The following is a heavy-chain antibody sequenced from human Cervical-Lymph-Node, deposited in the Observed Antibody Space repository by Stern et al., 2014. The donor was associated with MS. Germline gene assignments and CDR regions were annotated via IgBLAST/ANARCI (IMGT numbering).Heavy chain of an antibody. CDR2: ISSSSSYI. CDR1: GFSFSTYT. Sequence: VQLVQSGGGLVKPGGSLRLSCAASGFSFSTYTMTWVRQAPGKGLEWVSSISSSSSYIYFADSMKGRFTISRDNAKNSLYLQMNSLRAEDTAVYYCTRAHGTLFDYWGQGTLVTVSS. V-gene: IGHV3-21*06. D-gene: IGHD1-14*01. CDR3: TRAHGTLFDY. J-gene: IGHJ4*02.